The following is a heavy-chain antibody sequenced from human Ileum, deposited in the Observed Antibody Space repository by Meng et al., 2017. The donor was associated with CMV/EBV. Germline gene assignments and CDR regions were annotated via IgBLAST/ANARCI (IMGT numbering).Heavy chain of an antibody. CDR3: ARVKQWLVRRGYGMDV. V-gene: IGHV3-21*01. Sequence: GGSLRLSCAASGFTFSSYNMNWVRQAPGKGLEWVSSISGNSNYIFYRDSVEGRFTISRDNAKNSLFLQMNSLRAEDTAVYYCARVKQWLVRRGYGMDVWGQGTTVTVSS. CDR2: ISGNSNYI. CDR1: GFTFSSYN. J-gene: IGHJ6*02. D-gene: IGHD6-19*01.